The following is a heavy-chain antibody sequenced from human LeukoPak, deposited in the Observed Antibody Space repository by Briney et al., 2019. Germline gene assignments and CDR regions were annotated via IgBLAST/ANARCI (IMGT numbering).Heavy chain of an antibody. CDR1: GFTFSSCA. V-gene: IGHV3-23*01. D-gene: IGHD3-9*01. CDR2: ISGSGDST. J-gene: IGHJ4*02. CDR3: AKPPSDNLLTGSLYYFDY. Sequence: GGSLRLSCAASGFTFSSCAMSWVRQAPAKGLEWVSGISGSGDSTDYADSVKGRFTISRDDSKNTLYLQINSLRAEDTAVCYCAKPPSDNLLTGSLYYFDYWGQGTLVTVSS.